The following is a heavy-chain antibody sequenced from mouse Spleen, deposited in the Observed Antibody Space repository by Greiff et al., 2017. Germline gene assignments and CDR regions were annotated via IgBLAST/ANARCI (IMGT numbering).Heavy chain of an antibody. V-gene: IGHV1-4*01. J-gene: IGHJ4*01. CDR2: INPSSGYT. CDR3: ARGGNYDYAMDY. Sequence: VKLVESGAELARPGASVKMSCKASGYTFTSYTMHWVKQRPGQGLEWIGYINPSSGYTKYNQKFKDKATLTADKSSSTAYMQLSSLTSEDSAVYYCARGGNYDYAMDYWGQGTSVTVSS. CDR1: GYTFTSYT. D-gene: IGHD2-1*01.